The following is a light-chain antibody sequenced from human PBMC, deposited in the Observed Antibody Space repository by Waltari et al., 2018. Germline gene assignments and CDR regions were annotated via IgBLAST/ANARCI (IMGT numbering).Light chain of an antibody. Sequence: DIQMTQSPSSLSASVGDRVTITCRASRAITNYVNWYQQKPGLAPNLLIYAASTLQGGVPTRFSGSGSGTDFTLTISSLQIEDFATYYCQQSHSAPLAFGGGTRLEI. V-gene: IGKV1-39*01. CDR3: QQSHSAPLA. J-gene: IGKJ4*01. CDR2: AAS. CDR1: RAITNY.